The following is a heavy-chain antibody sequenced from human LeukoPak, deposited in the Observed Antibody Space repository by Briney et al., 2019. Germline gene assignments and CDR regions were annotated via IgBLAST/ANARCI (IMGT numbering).Heavy chain of an antibody. D-gene: IGHD3-10*01. V-gene: IGHV3-30*02. J-gene: IGHJ4*02. CDR3: TRDGDTYYYGSGSYYAYYFDY. CDR1: GFTFSSYG. CDR2: IRYDGSNK. Sequence: PGGSLRLSCAASGFTFSSYGMHWVRQGPGKGLEWVAFIRYDGSNKYYGDSVKGRFSISRDNSKNTLYLQMSSLRAEDTAVYYCTRDGDTYYYGSGSYYAYYFDYWGQGTLVTVSS.